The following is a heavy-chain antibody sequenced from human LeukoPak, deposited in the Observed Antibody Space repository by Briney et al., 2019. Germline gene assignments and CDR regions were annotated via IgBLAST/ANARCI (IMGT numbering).Heavy chain of an antibody. CDR1: GGTFSSYA. CDR2: INPNSGGT. CDR3: ARATYCSSPSCYPLSDY. V-gene: IGHV1-2*02. J-gene: IGHJ4*02. D-gene: IGHD2-2*01. Sequence: ASVKVSCKASGGTFSSYAISWVRQAPGQGLEWMGWINPNSGGTNYAQKFQGRVTMTRGTSISTAYMELSRLRSDDTAVYYCARATYCSSPSCYPLSDYWGKGTLVTVSS.